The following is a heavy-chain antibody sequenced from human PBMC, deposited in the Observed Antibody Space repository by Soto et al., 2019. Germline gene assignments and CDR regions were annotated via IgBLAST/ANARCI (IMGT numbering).Heavy chain of an antibody. Sequence: QVQLVQSGAEVKKPRSSVKVSCKASGGTFSSYAISWVRQAPGQGLEWMGGIIPIFGTANYAQKFQGRVTITADESTSTAYMELSSLRSEDTAVYYCARGKYSSSWYEGGWFDPWGQGTLVTVSS. CDR3: ARGKYSSSWYEGGWFDP. V-gene: IGHV1-69*01. CDR2: IIPIFGTA. J-gene: IGHJ5*02. D-gene: IGHD6-13*01. CDR1: GGTFSSYA.